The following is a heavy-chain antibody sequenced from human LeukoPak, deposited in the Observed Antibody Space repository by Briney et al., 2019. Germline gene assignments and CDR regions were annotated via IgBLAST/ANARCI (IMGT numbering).Heavy chain of an antibody. V-gene: IGHV3-33*06. D-gene: IGHD3-10*01. CDR3: AESPGVRGVIIYYFDY. J-gene: IGHJ4*02. Sequence: PGRSLRLSCAASGFTFSSYGMHWVRQAPGKGLEWVAVIWYDGSNKYYADSVKGRFTISRDNSKNTLYLQMNSLRAEDTAVYYCAESPGVRGVIIYYFDYWGQGTLVTVSS. CDR2: IWYDGSNK. CDR1: GFTFSSYG.